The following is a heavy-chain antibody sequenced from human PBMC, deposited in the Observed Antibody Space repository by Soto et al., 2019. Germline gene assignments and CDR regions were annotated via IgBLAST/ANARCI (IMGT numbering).Heavy chain of an antibody. CDR1: GFTLSDHY. Sequence: EVQLLESGGGLVQPGGSLRLSCAASGFTLSDHYIDWVRQAPGEGLEWVGRSRSKADGYTTEYAASVRGRFTISRVDEKNSLYLQMNSLQTEDTALYYCTRDFRYDSHSYLMDWVQGTLVTVSS. CDR2: SRSKADGYTT. CDR3: TRDFRYDSHSYLMD. V-gene: IGHV3-72*01. J-gene: IGHJ4*02. D-gene: IGHD3-22*01.